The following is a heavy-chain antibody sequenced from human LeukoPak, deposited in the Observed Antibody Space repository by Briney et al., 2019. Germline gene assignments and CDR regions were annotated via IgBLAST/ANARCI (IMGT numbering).Heavy chain of an antibody. D-gene: IGHD6-19*01. V-gene: IGHV3-15*01. CDR2: IKSKTDGGTT. Sequence: AGGSLRLSCAASGFTFSNAWMRSVRQAPGKGLEWVGRIKSKTDGGTTDYAAPVKGRFTISRDDSKNTLYLQMNSLKTEDTAVYYCTTDRPYSSGLYYFDYWGQGTLVTVSS. CDR3: TTDRPYSSGLYYFDY. J-gene: IGHJ4*02. CDR1: GFTFSNAW.